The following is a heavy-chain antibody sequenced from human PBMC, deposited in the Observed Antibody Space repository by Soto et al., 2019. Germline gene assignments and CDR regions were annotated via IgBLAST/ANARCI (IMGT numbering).Heavy chain of an antibody. Sequence: SEPLSHSCTVSGGSISSGDYYWSWIRQPPGKGLEWIGYIYYSGSTYYNPSLKSRVTISVDTSKNQFSLKLSSVTAADTAVYYCARERLGSWFDPWGQGTLVTVSS. CDR3: ARERLGSWFDP. D-gene: IGHD7-27*01. V-gene: IGHV4-30-4*01. CDR1: GGSISSGDYY. CDR2: IYYSGST. J-gene: IGHJ5*02.